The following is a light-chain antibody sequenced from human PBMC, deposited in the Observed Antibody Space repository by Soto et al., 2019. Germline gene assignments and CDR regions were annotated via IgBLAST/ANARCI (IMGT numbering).Light chain of an antibody. CDR2: WAS. V-gene: IGKV4-1*01. Sequence: DIVMTQSPDSLAVSLGERATINCKSSQSVLYSSNNKNYLAWYQQKPGQPPKLLIYWASTRESGVPDRFSGSGSGTDLSLTISSLQVEDVAVYYCQQYYSTLYTFGQGTKLEIK. J-gene: IGKJ2*01. CDR1: QSVLYSSNNKNY. CDR3: QQYYSTLYT.